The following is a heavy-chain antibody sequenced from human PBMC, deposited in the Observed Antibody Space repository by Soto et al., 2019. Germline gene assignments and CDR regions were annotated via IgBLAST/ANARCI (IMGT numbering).Heavy chain of an antibody. Sequence: SDTLSLTFTFSCAALISGGYFYTWVRQPPGKGLELLGYIYYSGGTNYNPSLKSRVTISLDKSKSQFSLRLISVTAADTAVYYCTREQSDDNYFDPWGQGTLVTVSS. CDR2: IYYSGGT. V-gene: IGHV4-61*08. J-gene: IGHJ5*02. D-gene: IGHD6-19*01. CDR3: TREQSDDNYFDP. CDR1: CAALISGGYF.